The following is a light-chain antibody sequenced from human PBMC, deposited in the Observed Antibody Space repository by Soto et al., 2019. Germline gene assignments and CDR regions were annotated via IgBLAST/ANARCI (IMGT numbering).Light chain of an antibody. CDR3: SSYTRTDGFV. CDR1: SSDVGAYNY. J-gene: IGLJ1*01. CDR2: EVT. V-gene: IGLV2-14*01. Sequence: ALTQPASVSGSPGQSIIISCTGTSSDVGAYNYVSWYQQHPDKAPKVMIYEVTNRPSGHSNRFSGSKSGNTASLPISGLQAEDEGDYFCSSYTRTDGFVFGTGPKVTVL.